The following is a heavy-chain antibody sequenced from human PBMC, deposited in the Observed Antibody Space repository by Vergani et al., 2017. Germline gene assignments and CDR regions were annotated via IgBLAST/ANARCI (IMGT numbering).Heavy chain of an antibody. CDR2: IKQDGSEK. CDR1: GFTFSSYW. J-gene: IGHJ3*01. CDR3: AISRPGDYGEA. D-gene: IGHD4-17*01. Sequence: EVQLVESGGGLVQPGGSLRLSCAASGFTFSSYWMSWVRQAPGKGLEWVANIKQDGSEKYYVDSVKGRLTISRDNAKNSLYLQMNSLRAEDTAVYYCAISRPGDYGEAWGQGTMVTVSS. V-gene: IGHV3-7*01.